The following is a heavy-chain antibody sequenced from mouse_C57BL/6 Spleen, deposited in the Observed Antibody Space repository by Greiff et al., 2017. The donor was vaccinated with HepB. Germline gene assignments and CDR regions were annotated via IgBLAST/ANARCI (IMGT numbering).Heavy chain of an antibody. D-gene: IGHD2-4*01. CDR1: GYSITSGYY. J-gene: IGHJ2*01. Sequence: EVKVEESGPGLVKPSQSLSLTCSVTGYSITSGYYWNWIRQFPGNKLEWMGYISYDGSNNYNPSLKNRISITRDTSKNQFFLKLNSVTTEDTATYYCARARGHYDYDEVYFDYWGQGTTLTVSS. V-gene: IGHV3-6*01. CDR2: ISYDGSN. CDR3: ARARGHYDYDEVYFDY.